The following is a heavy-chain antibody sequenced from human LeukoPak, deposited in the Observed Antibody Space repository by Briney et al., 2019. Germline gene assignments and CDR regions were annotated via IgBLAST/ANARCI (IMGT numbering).Heavy chain of an antibody. CDR1: GYTFTSYA. CDR2: INAGNGNT. D-gene: IGHD2-21*02. CDR3: AAGASPDQVVVTAPLDY. V-gene: IGHV1-3*01. Sequence: GASVKVSCKASGYTFTSYAMHWVRQAPGQRLEWVGWINAGNGNTKYSQKFQGRVTITRDTSASTAYMELSSLRSEDTAVYYCAAGASPDQVVVTAPLDYWGQGTLVTVSS. J-gene: IGHJ4*02.